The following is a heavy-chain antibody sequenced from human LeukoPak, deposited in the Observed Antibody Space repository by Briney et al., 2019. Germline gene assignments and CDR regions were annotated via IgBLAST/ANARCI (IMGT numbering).Heavy chain of an antibody. CDR1: GFTFGDYA. V-gene: IGHV3-23*01. J-gene: IGHJ4*02. CDR3: AKRGFGDYGGYFDY. Sequence: PGGSLRLSCTASGFTFGDYAMSWVRQAPGKGLEWVSAISGTGSSTYSADSVKGRFTISRDNSKNTLYLQMNTLRAEDTAVYFCAKRGFGDYGGYFDYWGQGTLVAVSS. CDR2: ISGTGSST. D-gene: IGHD4-17*01.